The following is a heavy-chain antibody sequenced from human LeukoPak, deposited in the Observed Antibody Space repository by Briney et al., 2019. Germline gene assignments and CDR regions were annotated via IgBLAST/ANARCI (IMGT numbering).Heavy chain of an antibody. Sequence: ASGNVSCKASGYTLASYYIHWVRHAPGPGHEWRGIINPIGGTTDYAQQFQGRVTMTKDMSTSTVHMDLSSLRSEDTAVYYCARQQGLQYLNFDYWGQGTLVTVSS. CDR3: ARQQGLQYLNFDY. V-gene: IGHV1-46*01. J-gene: IGHJ4*02. D-gene: IGHD4-11*01. CDR1: GYTLASYY. CDR2: INPIGGTT.